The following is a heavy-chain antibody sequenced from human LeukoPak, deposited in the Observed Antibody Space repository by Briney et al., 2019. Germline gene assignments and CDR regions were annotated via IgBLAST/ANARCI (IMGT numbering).Heavy chain of an antibody. Sequence: GGSLRLSCAASGFTVSSNYMSWVRQAPGKGLEWVSVIYSGGSTYYADSVKGRFTISRDNSKSTLYIQMNSLRADDTAVYYCARDARSVVVVAANWFDPWGQGTLVTVSS. J-gene: IGHJ5*02. CDR2: IYSGGST. CDR3: ARDARSVVVVAANWFDP. D-gene: IGHD2-15*01. V-gene: IGHV3-53*01. CDR1: GFTVSSNY.